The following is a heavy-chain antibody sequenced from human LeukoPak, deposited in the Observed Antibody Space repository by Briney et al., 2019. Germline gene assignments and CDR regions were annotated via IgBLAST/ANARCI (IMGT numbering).Heavy chain of an antibody. D-gene: IGHD6-6*01. J-gene: IGHJ4*02. CDR1: EFTFSSYA. CDR3: AKAAQVAGRPNLGGHFDY. V-gene: IGHV3-23*01. Sequence: PGGSLRLSCAASEFTFSSYAMSWVRQAPGKGLEWVSTISGSGGSTYYAASVKGRFTISRDNNKNTLYLQMNSLRADDTAVYYCAKAAQVAGRPNLGGHFDYWGQGTLVIVSS. CDR2: ISGSGGST.